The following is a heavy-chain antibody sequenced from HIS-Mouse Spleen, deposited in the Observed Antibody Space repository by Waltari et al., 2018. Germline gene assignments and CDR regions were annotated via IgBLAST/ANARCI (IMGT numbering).Heavy chain of an antibody. CDR1: GYTFTSYG. D-gene: IGHD2-15*01. V-gene: IGHV1-18*01. CDR2: ISANNGNT. J-gene: IGHJ4*02. Sequence: QVQLVQSGAEVKKPGASVKVSCKASGYTFTSYGISWVRQAPGQGLEGMGGISANNGNTNDAQRLQGRVTMTTDTSTSTAYMELRSLRSDDTAVYYCARDSRAVVVAATRFDYWGQGTLVTVSS. CDR3: ARDSRAVVVAATRFDY.